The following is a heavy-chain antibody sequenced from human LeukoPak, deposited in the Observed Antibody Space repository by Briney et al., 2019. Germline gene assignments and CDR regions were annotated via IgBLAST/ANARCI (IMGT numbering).Heavy chain of an antibody. CDR3: ARDMVRAATGIDD. J-gene: IGHJ4*02. Sequence: GGSLRPSWAASAFTFGSYNMEWVRQAPGKGLEWVSDINSSGSTIYSADSVKGRFTISRDNAKNSLYLQMNSLRDEDTAVSYCARDMVRAATGIDDWGKGTPVTFSS. CDR1: AFTFGSYN. D-gene: IGHD3-10*01. CDR2: INSSGSTI. V-gene: IGHV3-48*02.